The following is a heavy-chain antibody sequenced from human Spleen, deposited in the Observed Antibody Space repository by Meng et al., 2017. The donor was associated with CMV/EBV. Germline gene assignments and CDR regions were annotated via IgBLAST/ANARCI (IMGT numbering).Heavy chain of an antibody. J-gene: IGHJ4*02. CDR1: TYTFIDHH. D-gene: IGHD4-11*01. CDR3: ARGPYYSNPFDY. CDR2: IDPRTGDT. V-gene: IGHV1-2*02. Sequence: ASVKVSCKASTYTFIDHHIHWVRQAPGQGLEWMGWIDPRTGDTKYAQKFQGRVTMTRDTSISTAYMELSRLRSDDTAVYYCARGPYYSNPFDYWGQGTLVTVSS.